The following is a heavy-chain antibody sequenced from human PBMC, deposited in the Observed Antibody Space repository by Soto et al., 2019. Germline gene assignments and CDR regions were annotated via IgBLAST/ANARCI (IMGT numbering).Heavy chain of an antibody. CDR3: ARGRGGSYGGNSAHFDI. Sequence: QVQLVESGGGVVQPRTSLRLSCEASGFTFSGFGMHWVRQAPGKGLEWVAVIWYDGSKKYYADCVKGRFTISRDNSKNALYLQMNSLRAEDTAVYYCARGRGGSYGGNSAHFDIWGQGTLVTVSS. V-gene: IGHV3-33*01. CDR1: GFTFSGFG. CDR2: IWYDGSKK. J-gene: IGHJ3*02. D-gene: IGHD4-17*01.